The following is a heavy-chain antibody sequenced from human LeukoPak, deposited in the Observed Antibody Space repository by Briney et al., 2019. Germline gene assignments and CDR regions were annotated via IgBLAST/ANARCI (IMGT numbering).Heavy chain of an antibody. CDR2: ISYDGSNK. V-gene: IGHV3-30*18. D-gene: IGHD2-2*01. Sequence: PGRSLRLSCAASGFTFSSYGMHWVRQAPGKGLEWVAVISYDGSNKYYADSVKGRFTISRDNSKNTLYLQMNSLGAEDTAVYYCAKGGPAETWGQGTLVTVSS. CDR1: GFTFSSYG. CDR3: AKGGPAET. J-gene: IGHJ4*02.